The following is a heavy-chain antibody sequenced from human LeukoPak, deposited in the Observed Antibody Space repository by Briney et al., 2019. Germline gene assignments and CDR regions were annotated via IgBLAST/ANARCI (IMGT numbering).Heavy chain of an antibody. V-gene: IGHV3-23*01. D-gene: IGHD6-13*01. J-gene: IGHJ4*02. CDR1: GFTFSSYA. CDR3: AKVGTQQLVHFHY. Sequence: GGSLRLSCGASGFTFSSYAMSWVRQAPGKGLEWVSAISGSGGSTYYADSVKGRFTISRDNSKNTLYLQMNSLRAEDTAVYYCAKVGTQQLVHFHYWGQGTLVTVSP. CDR2: ISGSGGST.